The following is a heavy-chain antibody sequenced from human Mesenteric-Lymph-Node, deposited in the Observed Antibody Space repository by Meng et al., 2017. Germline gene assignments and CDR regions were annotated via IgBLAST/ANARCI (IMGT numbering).Heavy chain of an antibody. CDR1: GFTFSSYA. J-gene: IGHJ4*02. CDR3: AKDPGYSYGYGFDY. Sequence: GESLKISCAASGFTFSSYAMHWVRQAPGKGLEWVAVISYDGSNKYYADSVKGRFTISRDNSKNTLYLQMNSLRAEDTAVYYCAKDPGYSYGYGFDYWGQGTLVTISS. V-gene: IGHV3-30*04. D-gene: IGHD5-18*01. CDR2: ISYDGSNK.